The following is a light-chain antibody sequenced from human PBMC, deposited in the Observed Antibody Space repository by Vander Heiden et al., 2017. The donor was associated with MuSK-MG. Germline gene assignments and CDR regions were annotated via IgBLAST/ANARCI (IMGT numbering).Light chain of an antibody. CDR2: EVS. V-gene: IGLV2-14*01. CDR1: SSDIGSYRY. Sequence: SPLTQPPSASGSPGQSITIPCIGTSSDIGSYRYVSWYQQHPGKVPKLLIFEVSDRPPGVSNRFSGSKSGNTASLTIFGLQPEDEADYYCSSSTTSNTVVFGGGTKVTVL. J-gene: IGLJ3*02. CDR3: SSSTTSNTVV.